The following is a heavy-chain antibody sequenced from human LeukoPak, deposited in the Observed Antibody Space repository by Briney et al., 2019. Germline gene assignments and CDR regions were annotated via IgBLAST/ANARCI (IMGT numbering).Heavy chain of an antibody. V-gene: IGHV3-66*01. CDR2: IYSGGST. Sequence: PGGSLRLSCAASGFTFSSNYMSWVRQAPGKGLEWVSVIYSGGSTYYADSVKGRFTISRDNSKNTLYLQMNSLRAEDTAAYYCARAVRGVIITKGYFQHWRQGTLVTVSS. J-gene: IGHJ1*01. D-gene: IGHD3-10*01. CDR3: ARAVRGVIITKGYFQH. CDR1: GFTFSSNY.